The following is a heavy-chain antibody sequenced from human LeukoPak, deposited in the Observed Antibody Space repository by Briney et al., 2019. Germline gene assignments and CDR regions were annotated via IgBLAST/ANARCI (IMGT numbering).Heavy chain of an antibody. CDR1: GFTLADLS. Sequence: ASVKVSCKVSGFTLADLSMHWVRQAPGKGLEWVGGFDRKNGDTIYAQRFRGRVTLTEDTSTGTAYMDLSSLSAGDTAVYYCATGVFCATTTCPGYQHYYSFMDVWGKGTTVTFSS. D-gene: IGHD2-2*01. CDR3: ATGVFCATTTCPGYQHYYSFMDV. V-gene: IGHV1-24*01. CDR2: FDRKNGDT. J-gene: IGHJ6*03.